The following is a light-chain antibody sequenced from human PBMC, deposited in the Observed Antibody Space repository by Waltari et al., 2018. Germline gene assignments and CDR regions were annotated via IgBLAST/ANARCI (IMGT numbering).Light chain of an antibody. CDR3: QQYDSSPWT. Sequence: QMTQSPATLSASVGDRITITCRASQSISRWLVWYQQKPGKSPKLLIYQASSLESGVPSRFSGSGSGTEFTLTISSLQRDDFATYYCQQYDSSPWTFGQGTQVEI. CDR2: QAS. V-gene: IGKV1-5*03. CDR1: QSISRW. J-gene: IGKJ1*01.